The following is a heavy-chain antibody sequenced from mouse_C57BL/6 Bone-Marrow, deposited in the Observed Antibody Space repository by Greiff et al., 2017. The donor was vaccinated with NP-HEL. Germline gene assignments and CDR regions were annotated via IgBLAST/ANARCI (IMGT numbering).Heavy chain of an antibody. CDR1: GYTFTSYT. V-gene: IGHV1-4*01. CDR2: INPSSGYT. Sequence: VQLQQSGAELARPGASVKMSCKASGYTFTSYTMHWVKQRPGQGLEWIGYINPSSGYTKYNQQFKDKATLTADKSSSTAYMQLSSLTSEDSAVYYCAKREEVYYFDYWGQGTTLTVSS. J-gene: IGHJ2*01. CDR3: AKREEVYYFDY.